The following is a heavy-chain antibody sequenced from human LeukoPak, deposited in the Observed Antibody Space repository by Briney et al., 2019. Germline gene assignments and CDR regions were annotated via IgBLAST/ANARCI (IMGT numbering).Heavy chain of an antibody. Sequence: GSLRLSCAASGFTFSSYEMNWVRQAPGKGLEWVSYISSSGSTIYYADSVKGRFTISRDNAKNSLYLQMNSLRAEDTAVYYCARPRAYYGMDVWGQGTTVTVSS. CDR1: GFTFSSYE. CDR3: ARPRAYYGMDV. V-gene: IGHV3-48*03. J-gene: IGHJ6*02. CDR2: ISSSGSTI.